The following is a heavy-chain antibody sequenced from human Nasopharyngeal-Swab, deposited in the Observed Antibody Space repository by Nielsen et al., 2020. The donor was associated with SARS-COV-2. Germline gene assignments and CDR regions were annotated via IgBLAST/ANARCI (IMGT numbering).Heavy chain of an antibody. J-gene: IGHJ4*02. Sequence: GESLKISCAASGFTFSSYAMHWVRQAPGKGLEWVAVISYDGSNKYYADSVKGRFTISRDNSKNTLYLQMNSLRAEDTALYHCARGRFLEWLLWDYWGQGTLVTVSS. D-gene: IGHD3-3*01. CDR2: ISYDGSNK. CDR1: GFTFSSYA. V-gene: IGHV3-30-3*01. CDR3: ARGRFLEWLLWDY.